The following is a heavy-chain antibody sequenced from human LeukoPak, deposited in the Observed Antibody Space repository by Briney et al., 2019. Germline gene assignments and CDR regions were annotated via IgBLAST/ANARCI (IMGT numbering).Heavy chain of an antibody. D-gene: IGHD3-22*01. CDR2: INPNSGGT. V-gene: IGHV1-2*02. CDR1: GYTFTSYG. CDR3: ARVRSSGYYYSSGLYY. J-gene: IGHJ4*02. Sequence: ASVKVSCKASGYTFTSYGISWVRQAPGQGLEWMGWINPNSGGTNYAQKFQGRVTMTRDTSISTAYMELSRLRSDDTAVYYCARVRSSGYYYSSGLYYWGQGTLVTVSS.